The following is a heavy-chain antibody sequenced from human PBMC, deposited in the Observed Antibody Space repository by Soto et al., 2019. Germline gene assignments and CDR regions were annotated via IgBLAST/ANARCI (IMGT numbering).Heavy chain of an antibody. CDR2: IIPIFGTA. D-gene: IGHD3-22*01. CDR1: GGTFSSYA. CDR3: ARGLVNYDSSGHLGY. J-gene: IGHJ4*02. Sequence: SVKVSCKASGGTFSSYAISWVRQAPGQGLEWMGGIIPIFGTANYAQKFQGRVTITADESTSTAYMELSSLRSEDTAVYYCARGLVNYDSSGHLGYWGQGTLVTVSA. V-gene: IGHV1-69*13.